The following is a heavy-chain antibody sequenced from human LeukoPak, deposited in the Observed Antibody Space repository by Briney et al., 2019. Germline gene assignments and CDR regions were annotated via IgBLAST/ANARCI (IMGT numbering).Heavy chain of an antibody. CDR1: GGSISSSSYY. V-gene: IGHV4-39*07. CDR3: AKGDKELLFRRNYYYYMDV. CDR2: IYYSGST. J-gene: IGHJ6*03. D-gene: IGHD3-10*01. Sequence: SETLSLTCTVSGGSISSSSYYWGWIRQPPGKGLEWIGGIYYSGSTYYNPSLKSRVTISVDTSKNQFSLKLSSVTAADTAVYYCAKGDKELLFRRNYYYYMDVWGKGTTVTISS.